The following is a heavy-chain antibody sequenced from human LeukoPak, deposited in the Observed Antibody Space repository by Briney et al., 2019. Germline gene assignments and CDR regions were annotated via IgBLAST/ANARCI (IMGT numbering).Heavy chain of an antibody. CDR1: GGSFSGYY. Sequence: SETLSLTCAVSGGSFSGYYWSWIRQPPGKGLEWIGEINHSGSTNYNPPLKSRVTISVDTSKTQFSLKLSSVTAADTAVYYCARGWVVGATRDYWGQGTLVTVSS. CDR2: INHSGST. CDR3: ARGWVVGATRDY. V-gene: IGHV4-34*01. D-gene: IGHD1-26*01. J-gene: IGHJ4*02.